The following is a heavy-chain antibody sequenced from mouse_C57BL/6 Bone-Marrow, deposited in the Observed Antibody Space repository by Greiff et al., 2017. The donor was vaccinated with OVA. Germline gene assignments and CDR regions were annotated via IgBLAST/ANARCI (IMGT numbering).Heavy chain of an antibody. D-gene: IGHD2-14*01. Sequence: EVQLQESGGGLVQPGGSMQLSCVASGFPFSNYWLNWVRQSPEKGLEWVAQIRLKSDNYAPHYAESLSVRFTISRDDSKSSVYLQMNNLRAEDTGIYYCTDRYYRAYWGQGTLVTVSA. CDR2: IRLKSDNYAP. CDR3: TDRYYRAY. J-gene: IGHJ3*01. CDR1: GFPFSNYW. V-gene: IGHV6-3*01.